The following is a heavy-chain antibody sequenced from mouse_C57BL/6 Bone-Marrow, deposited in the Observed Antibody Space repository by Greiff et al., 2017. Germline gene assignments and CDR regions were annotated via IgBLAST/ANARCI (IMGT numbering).Heavy chain of an antibody. D-gene: IGHD2-5*01. CDR1: GYTFTSYW. Sequence: QVQLKQSGAELAKPGASVKLSCKASGYTFTSYWMHWVKQRPGQGLEWIGYIYPSSGYTKYNQKFKDKATLTADKSSSTAYMQLSSLTYEDSAVYYCALYYSNPYAMDYWGQGTSVTVSS. CDR3: ALYYSNPYAMDY. CDR2: IYPSSGYT. V-gene: IGHV1-7*01. J-gene: IGHJ4*01.